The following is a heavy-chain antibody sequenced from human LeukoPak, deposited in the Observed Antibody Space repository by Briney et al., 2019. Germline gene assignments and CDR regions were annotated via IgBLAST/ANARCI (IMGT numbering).Heavy chain of an antibody. Sequence: ASVKVSFKASGYTFTIYYMHWVRQAPGQGLEWMGIINPSGGSTSYAQKFQGRVTMTRDMSTSTVYMELSSLRSEDTAVYYCARGLIHYYDSSGYYFGAFDIWGQGTMVTVSS. D-gene: IGHD3-22*01. J-gene: IGHJ3*02. V-gene: IGHV1-46*01. CDR1: GYTFTIYY. CDR2: INPSGGST. CDR3: ARGLIHYYDSSGYYFGAFDI.